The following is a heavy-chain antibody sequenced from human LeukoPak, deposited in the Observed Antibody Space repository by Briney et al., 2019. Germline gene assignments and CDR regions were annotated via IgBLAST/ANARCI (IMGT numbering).Heavy chain of an antibody. CDR2: ISYDGSNK. J-gene: IGHJ4*02. CDR3: ARVVDHDYSDYYLDY. CDR1: GFTFSSYA. V-gene: IGHV3-30*04. D-gene: IGHD4-11*01. Sequence: GGSLRLSCAASGFTFSSYAMHWVRQAPGKGLEWVAVISYDGSNKYYADSVKGRFTISRDNSKNTLYLQMNSLRAEDTAVYYCARVVDHDYSDYYLDYWGQGTQVTVSS.